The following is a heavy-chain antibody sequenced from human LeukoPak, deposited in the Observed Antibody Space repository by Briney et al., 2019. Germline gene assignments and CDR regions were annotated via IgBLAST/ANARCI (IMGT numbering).Heavy chain of an antibody. CDR2: TYYRSRWYN. J-gene: IGHJ4*02. CDR3: ARERQQLVGENYFDY. D-gene: IGHD6-13*01. Sequence: RSQTLSLSCVISGDSVSSNSAAWNWIRQSPSRGLEWLGRTYYRSRWYNDYAVSVRSRVTINPDTSRNQFSLHLNSVTPEDTAVYYCARERQQLVGENYFDYWGQGTLVTVSS. CDR1: GDSVSSNSAA. V-gene: IGHV6-1*01.